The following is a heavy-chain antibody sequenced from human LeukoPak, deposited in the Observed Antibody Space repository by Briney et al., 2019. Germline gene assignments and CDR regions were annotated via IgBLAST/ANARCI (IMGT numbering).Heavy chain of an antibody. J-gene: IGHJ3*02. Sequence: GGSLRLSCAASGFTFSSYAMSLVRQAPGKGLEWVSAISGSGGSTYYADSVKGRFTISRDNSKNTLYLQMNSLRAEDTAVYYCAKLWDCSSTSCFNAFDIWGQGTMVTVSS. CDR3: AKLWDCSSTSCFNAFDI. V-gene: IGHV3-23*01. CDR2: ISGSGGST. CDR1: GFTFSSYA. D-gene: IGHD2-2*01.